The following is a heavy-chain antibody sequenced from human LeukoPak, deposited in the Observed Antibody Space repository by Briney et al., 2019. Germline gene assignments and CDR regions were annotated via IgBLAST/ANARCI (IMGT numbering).Heavy chain of an antibody. Sequence: GGSLRLSCAASGFTFSGYGMSWVRQAPGKGLELVSGISVSGDSTYYADSVRGRFTISRDKSKNTLYLQMNSLRAEDTAVYYCAKSMIRGVNDAFDIWGQGTMVTVSS. CDR2: ISVSGDST. CDR3: AKSMIRGVNDAFDI. J-gene: IGHJ3*02. CDR1: GFTFSGYG. V-gene: IGHV3-23*01. D-gene: IGHD3-10*01.